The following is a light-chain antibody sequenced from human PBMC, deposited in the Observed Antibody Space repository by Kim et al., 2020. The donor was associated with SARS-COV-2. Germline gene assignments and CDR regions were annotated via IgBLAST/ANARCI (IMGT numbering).Light chain of an antibody. CDR3: QQYYSTPYT. J-gene: IGKJ2*01. CDR2: WAS. Sequence: DIVMTQSPDSLAVSLGERATINCRSSQSVLHSSNSNNYLAWYQQKPGQPPKLLIYWASTRESGVPDRFRGSGSGSDFTLTISSLQAEDVAVYYCQQYYSTPYTFGQGTKLEI. CDR1: QSVLHSSNSNNY. V-gene: IGKV4-1*01.